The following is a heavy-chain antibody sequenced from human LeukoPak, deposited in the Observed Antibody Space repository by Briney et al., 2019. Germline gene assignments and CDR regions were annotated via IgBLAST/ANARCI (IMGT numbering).Heavy chain of an antibody. V-gene: IGHV1-2*02. CDR1: GYTFTGYY. D-gene: IGHD1-26*01. CDR3: ARGVGAISFEWGPPEDD. J-gene: IGHJ4*02. Sequence: GASVKVSCKASGYTFTGYYMHWVRQAPGQGLEWMGWINPNSGGTNYAQKFQGRVTMTRDTSISTAYMELSRLRSDDTAVYYCARGVGAISFEWGPPEDDWGQGTLVTVSS. CDR2: INPNSGGT.